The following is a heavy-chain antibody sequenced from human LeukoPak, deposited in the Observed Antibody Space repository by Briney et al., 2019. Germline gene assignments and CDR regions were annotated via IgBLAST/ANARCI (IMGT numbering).Heavy chain of an antibody. J-gene: IGHJ4*02. Sequence: PGGSLRLSCTASGFTFRDYYVTWIRQAPGKGLEWVSYIRSTGSSTAYADSVKGRFAISRDNAKNSLYLQMNSLRAEDTAVYYCAKGGSYRSQPYFDYWGQGTPVTVSS. CDR1: GFTFRDYY. D-gene: IGHD3-16*02. CDR3: AKGGSYRSQPYFDY. V-gene: IGHV3-11*01. CDR2: IRSTGSST.